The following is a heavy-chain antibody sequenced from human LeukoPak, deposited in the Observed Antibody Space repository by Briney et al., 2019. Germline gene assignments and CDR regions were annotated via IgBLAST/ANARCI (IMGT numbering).Heavy chain of an antibody. D-gene: IGHD3-10*01. CDR1: GFTFSSYA. V-gene: IGHV3-64*01. CDR2: ISSNGGST. CDR3: ARGPGSRGYYYYMDV. J-gene: IGHJ6*03. Sequence: GGSLRLSCAASGFTFSSYAMHWVRQAPGKGLEYVSAISSNGGSTYYANSVKGRFTISRDNSKNTLYLQMGSLRAEDMAVYYCARGPGSRGYYYYMDVWGKGTTVTISS.